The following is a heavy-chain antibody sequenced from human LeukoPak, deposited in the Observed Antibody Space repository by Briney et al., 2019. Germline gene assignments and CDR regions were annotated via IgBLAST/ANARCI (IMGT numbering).Heavy chain of an antibody. CDR3: ARVDGSRSYISY. J-gene: IGHJ4*02. CDR2: MNPNNGNT. D-gene: IGHD3-10*01. Sequence: ASVKVSCKASGDTFTSFEINWVLQATGQGLEWMGWMNPNNGNTGYAQKFQGRITMTRSTSISTAYMELSSLRSEDTAAYYCARVDGSRSYISYWGQGTLVTVSS. CDR1: GDTFTSFE. V-gene: IGHV1-8*01.